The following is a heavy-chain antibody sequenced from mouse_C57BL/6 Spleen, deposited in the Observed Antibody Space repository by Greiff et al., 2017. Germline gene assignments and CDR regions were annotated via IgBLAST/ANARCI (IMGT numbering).Heavy chain of an antibody. CDR2: INPNNGGT. CDR1: GYTFTDYN. D-gene: IGHD1-1*02. CDR3: ARTIYVVGQTFAY. V-gene: IGHV1-22*01. Sequence: VQLQQSGPELVKPGASVKMSCKASGYTFTDYNMHWVKQSHGKSLEWIGYINPNNGGTSYNQKFKGKATLTVNKSSSTAYMELRSLTSEDSAVYYSARTIYVVGQTFAYWGQGTLVTVAA. J-gene: IGHJ3*01.